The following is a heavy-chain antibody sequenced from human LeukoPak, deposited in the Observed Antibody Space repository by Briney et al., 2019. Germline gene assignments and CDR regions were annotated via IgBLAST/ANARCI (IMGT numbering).Heavy chain of an antibody. D-gene: IGHD3-9*01. CDR3: AGGPVPRRVLRYFDWLFNNDY. V-gene: IGHV1-69*13. CDR2: IIPIFGTA. Sequence: GASVTVSCTASGGTFSSYAISWVRQAPGQGLEWMGGIIPIFGTANYAQKFQGRVTITADESTSTAYMDLSSLRSEDTAVYYCAGGPVPRRVLRYFDWLFNNDYWGQGTLVTVSS. CDR1: GGTFSSYA. J-gene: IGHJ4*02.